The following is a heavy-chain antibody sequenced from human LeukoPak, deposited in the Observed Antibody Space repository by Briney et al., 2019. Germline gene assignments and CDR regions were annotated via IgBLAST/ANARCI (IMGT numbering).Heavy chain of an antibody. CDR3: ARGQNRDSSGWNEIFDY. CDR1: GFTFSSYG. J-gene: IGHJ4*02. CDR2: IWYDGSNK. V-gene: IGHV3-33*01. Sequence: PGRSLRLSGAASGFTFSSYGMHWVRQAPGKGLEWVAVIWYDGSNKYYADSVKGRFTISRDNSKNTLYLQMNSLRAEDTAVYYCARGQNRDSSGWNEIFDYWGQGTLVTVSS. D-gene: IGHD6-19*01.